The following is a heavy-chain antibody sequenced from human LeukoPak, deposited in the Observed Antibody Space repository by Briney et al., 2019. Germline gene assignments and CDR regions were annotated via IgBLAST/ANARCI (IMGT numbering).Heavy chain of an antibody. CDR3: ASRRQYCSTTSCSATFDI. CDR1: GYTFTTYA. J-gene: IGHJ3*02. CDR2: INAGNGNT. V-gene: IGHV1-3*01. Sequence: ASVKVSCKASGYTFTTYAMHWVRQAPGQRLEWMGWINAGNGNTKYSQKFQGRVTITRDTSASTAYMELSSLRSEDTAVYYCASRRQYCSTTSCSATFDIWGQGTMVTVSS. D-gene: IGHD2-2*01.